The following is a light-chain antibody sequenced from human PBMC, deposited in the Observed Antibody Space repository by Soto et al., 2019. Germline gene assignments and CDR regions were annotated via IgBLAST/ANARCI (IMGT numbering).Light chain of an antibody. V-gene: IGLV3-1*01. Sequence: SSELTQPPSVSVSPGQTASITCSGAKLGDKYACWYQQKPGQSPVLVIYQDSKRLSGIPERFSGSNSGNTAALTISGAQAMDEADYYCQAWDSSTEVFGTGTKLTVL. CDR2: QDS. CDR3: QAWDSSTEV. CDR1: KLGDKY. J-gene: IGLJ1*01.